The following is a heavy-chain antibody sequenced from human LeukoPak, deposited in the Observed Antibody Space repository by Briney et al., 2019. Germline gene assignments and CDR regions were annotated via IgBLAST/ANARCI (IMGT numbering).Heavy chain of an antibody. CDR2: ISSSSSYI. D-gene: IGHD1-26*01. V-gene: IGHV3-21*01. J-gene: IGHJ4*02. CDR1: GFTFSSYI. Sequence: KTGGSLRLSCAASGFTFSSYIMNWVRQAPGKGLEWVSSISSSSSYIYYADSVKGRFTISRDNAKNSLYLQMNSLRAEDTAVYYCARGAYSGSIFDYWGQGTLVTVSS. CDR3: ARGAYSGSIFDY.